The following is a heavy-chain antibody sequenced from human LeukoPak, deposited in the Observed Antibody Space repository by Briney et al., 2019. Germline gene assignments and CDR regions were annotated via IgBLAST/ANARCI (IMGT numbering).Heavy chain of an antibody. CDR3: ARDMGNDAFDI. CDR1: GFTFSSYA. J-gene: IGHJ3*02. D-gene: IGHD1-26*01. Sequence: GGSLRLSCAASGFTFSSYAMSWVRQAPGKGLEWVSAISGSGGSTYYADSVKGRFIISRDNAKNSLYLQMNSLRAEDTAVYYCARDMGNDAFDIWGQGTMVTVSS. CDR2: ISGSGGST. V-gene: IGHV3-23*01.